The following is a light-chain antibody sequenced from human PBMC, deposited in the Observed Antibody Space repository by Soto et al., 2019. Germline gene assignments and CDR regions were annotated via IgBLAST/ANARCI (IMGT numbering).Light chain of an antibody. Sequence: QSALTLPRSLSGSPGQSVTISCTGTSSDVGTYDFVSWYQQHPGKAPRLMIFDVSERLSGVPDRFSGSKSGNTASLTISGLQAEDEADYYCCLYAVTFYVFGTGTKVTVL. CDR3: CLYAVTFYV. J-gene: IGLJ1*01. CDR2: DVS. V-gene: IGLV2-11*01. CDR1: SSDVGTYDF.